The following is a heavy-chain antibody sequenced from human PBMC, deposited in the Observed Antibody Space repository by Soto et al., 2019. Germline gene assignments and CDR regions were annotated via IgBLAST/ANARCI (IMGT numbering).Heavy chain of an antibody. V-gene: IGHV1-46*01. D-gene: IGHD7-27*01. CDR3: ARALTEFDY. CDR1: GYTFTTYY. CDR2: INPNGGAT. Sequence: QVRLVQSGAEVRKPGASVKLSCKASGYTFTTYYIHWVRQAPGQGLEWMGIINPNGGATSYAQNXQGSFTXXGDTSTNTVYMEMSSLRSDDTAMYYCARALTEFDYWGPGTLVTVSS. J-gene: IGHJ4*02.